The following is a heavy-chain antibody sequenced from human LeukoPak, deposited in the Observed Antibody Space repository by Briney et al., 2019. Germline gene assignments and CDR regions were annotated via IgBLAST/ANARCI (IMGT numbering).Heavy chain of an antibody. CDR3: AKILVVVPAEHYFDY. Sequence: GGSLRLSCAASGFTFSSYGMHWVRQAPGKGLEWVAFIRYDGSNKYYADSVKGRFTISRDNSKNTLYLQMNSLRAEDTAVYYCAKILVVVPAEHYFDYWGQGTLVTVSA. V-gene: IGHV3-30*02. D-gene: IGHD2-2*01. CDR2: IRYDGSNK. J-gene: IGHJ4*02. CDR1: GFTFSSYG.